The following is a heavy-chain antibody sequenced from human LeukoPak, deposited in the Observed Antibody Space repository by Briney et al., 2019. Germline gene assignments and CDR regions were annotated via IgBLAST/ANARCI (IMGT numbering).Heavy chain of an antibody. J-gene: IGHJ4*02. CDR2: ISSSSSYI. CDR3: ARGRIQLWPRRVGYFDY. CDR1: GFTFSNYR. Sequence: GGSLRLSCAASGFTFSNYRMDWVRQAPGKGLEWVSSISSSSSYIYYADSVKGRFTISRDNANNSVYLQMNSLRAADTAVYYCARGRIQLWPRRVGYFDYWGQGTLVTVSS. D-gene: IGHD5-18*01. V-gene: IGHV3-21*01.